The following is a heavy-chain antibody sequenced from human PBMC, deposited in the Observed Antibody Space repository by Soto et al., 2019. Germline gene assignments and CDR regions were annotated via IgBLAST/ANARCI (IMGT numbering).Heavy chain of an antibody. CDR2: IYYSGST. D-gene: IGHD5-18*01. V-gene: IGHV4-59*01. CDR3: ARGLDRYGYYYGMDV. Sequence: PSETLSLTCSVSGGSISSYYWSWIRQPPGKGLEWIGYIYYSGSTNYNPSLKSRVTISVDTSKNQFSLKLSSVTAADTAIYYCARGLDRYGYYYGMDVWGQGTTVTVSS. J-gene: IGHJ6*02. CDR1: GGSISSYY.